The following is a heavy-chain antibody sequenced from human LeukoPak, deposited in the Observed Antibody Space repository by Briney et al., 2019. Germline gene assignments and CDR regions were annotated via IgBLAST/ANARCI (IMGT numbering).Heavy chain of an antibody. V-gene: IGHV1-69*05. D-gene: IGHD1-26*01. CDR3: ARIGSYSGEGAFDI. CDR1: GGTFSRYA. CDR2: IIPFGTA. J-gene: IGHJ3*02. Sequence: GASVKVSCKASGGTFSRYAISWVRQAPGQGLEWMGRIIPFGTANYAQKFQGRVTITTDESTSTAYMELSSLKSEDTAVYYCARIGSYSGEGAFDIWGQGTKVTVSS.